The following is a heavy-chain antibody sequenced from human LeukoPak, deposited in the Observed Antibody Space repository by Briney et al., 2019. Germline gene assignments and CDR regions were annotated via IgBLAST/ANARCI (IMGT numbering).Heavy chain of an antibody. V-gene: IGHV3-73*01. Sequence: GGSLRLSWEASGFTFSGSPMHWVRKASGKGLEWVGRIRSKANSYATAYAASVKGRFTISRDDSKNTAYLQMNSLKTEDTAVYYCTRLTMVRGVIIDYWGQGTLVTVSS. CDR1: GFTFSGSP. CDR2: IRSKANSYAT. J-gene: IGHJ4*02. D-gene: IGHD3-10*01. CDR3: TRLTMVRGVIIDY.